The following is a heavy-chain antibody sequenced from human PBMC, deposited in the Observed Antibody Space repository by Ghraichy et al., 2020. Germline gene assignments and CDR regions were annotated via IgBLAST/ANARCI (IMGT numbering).Heavy chain of an antibody. CDR1: GFTFSSYA. CDR2: ISGSGGST. CDR3: AKRKLQQWLVPIFEDY. D-gene: IGHD6-19*01. Sequence: GGSLRLSCAASGFTFSSYAMSWVRQAPGKGLEWVSAISGSGGSTYYADSVKGRFTISRDNSKNTLYLQMNSLRAEDTAVYYCAKRKLQQWLVPIFEDYWGQGTLVTVSS. J-gene: IGHJ4*02. V-gene: IGHV3-23*01.